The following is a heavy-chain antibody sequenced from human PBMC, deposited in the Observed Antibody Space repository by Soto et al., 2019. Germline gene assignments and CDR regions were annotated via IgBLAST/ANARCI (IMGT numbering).Heavy chain of an antibody. CDR1: RFTFSNYA. Sequence: EAQLLESGGGLVQPGGSLRLSCAASRFTFSNYAMSWVRQAPGKGLEWVSAIGGGGGSTYYADSVKGRFTISRDNSKNTLYLQMNSLRAEDTAVYFCAKKIWDSYSSGWSFDYWAREPWSPSPQ. CDR2: IGGGGGST. CDR3: AKKIWDSYSSGWSFDY. J-gene: IGHJ4*02. D-gene: IGHD6-19*01. V-gene: IGHV3-23*01.